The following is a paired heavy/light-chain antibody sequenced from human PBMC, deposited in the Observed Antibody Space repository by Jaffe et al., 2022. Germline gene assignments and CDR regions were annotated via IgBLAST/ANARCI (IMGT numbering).Heavy chain of an antibody. CDR3: ARVGYEWELGH. CDR2: IYHSGST. V-gene: IGHV4-38-2*01. Sequence: QVQLQESGPGLVKPSETLSLTCAVSGYSISSGYYWGWIRQPPGKGLEWIGSIYHSGSTYYNPSLKSRVTISVDTSKNQFSLKLSSVTAADTAVYYCARVGYEWELGHWGQGTLVTVSS. CDR1: GYSISSGYY. J-gene: IGHJ4*02. D-gene: IGHD1-26*01.
Light chain of an antibody. Sequence: DIQLTQSPSFLSASVGDRVTITCRASQGISSYLAWYQQKPGKAPKLLIYAASTLQSGVPSRFSGSGSGTEFTLTISSLQPEDFATYYCQQLNSYPIFGGGTKVEIK. J-gene: IGKJ4*01. CDR1: QGISSY. CDR3: QQLNSYPI. CDR2: AAS. V-gene: IGKV1-9*01.